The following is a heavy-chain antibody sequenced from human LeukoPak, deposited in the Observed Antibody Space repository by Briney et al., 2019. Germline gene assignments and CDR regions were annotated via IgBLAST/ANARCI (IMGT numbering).Heavy chain of an antibody. CDR2: INSDGSST. D-gene: IGHD3-10*01. CDR1: GFTFSSYW. Sequence: PGGSLRLSCAASGFTFSSYWMHWVRQALGKGLVWVSRINSDGSSTSYADSVKGRFTISRDNAKNTLYLQMNSLRAEDTAVYYCARGPGGYWYFDLWGRGTLVTVSS. CDR3: ARGPGGYWYFDL. J-gene: IGHJ2*01. V-gene: IGHV3-74*01.